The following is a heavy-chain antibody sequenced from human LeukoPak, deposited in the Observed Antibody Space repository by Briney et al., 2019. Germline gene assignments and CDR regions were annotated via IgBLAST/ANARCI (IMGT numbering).Heavy chain of an antibody. D-gene: IGHD3-22*01. CDR2: IYRGGST. Sequence: GGSLRLSCASSGFTVGSNYMSWVRQPPAKGLAGVSIIYRGGSTNYGDSVKGRFTISRDTYKNTLYHQMNSLRAEDTAVYYCARLSANSSAYFFDYWGQGTLVTVSS. CDR1: GFTVGSNY. J-gene: IGHJ4*02. CDR3: ARLSANSSAYFFDY. V-gene: IGHV3-66*04.